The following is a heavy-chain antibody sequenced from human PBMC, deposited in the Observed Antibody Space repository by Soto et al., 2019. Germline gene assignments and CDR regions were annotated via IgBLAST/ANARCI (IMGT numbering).Heavy chain of an antibody. CDR3: ARRLRRGVVDY. J-gene: IGHJ4*02. CDR1: GGSISSYY. Sequence: SETLSLTCTVSGGSISSYYWSWSRQPPGKGLEWIGYIYYSGSTNYNPSLKSRVTISVDTSKNQFSLKLSSVTAADTAVYYCARRLRRGVVDYWGQGTLVTVSS. V-gene: IGHV4-59*12. CDR2: IYYSGST. D-gene: IGHD2-15*01.